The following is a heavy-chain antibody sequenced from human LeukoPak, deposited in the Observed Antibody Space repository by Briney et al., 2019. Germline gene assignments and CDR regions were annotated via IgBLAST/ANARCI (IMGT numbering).Heavy chain of an antibody. CDR3: AKDLDYDFWSGHDAFDI. CDR2: ISSSSSYI. D-gene: IGHD3-3*01. J-gene: IGHJ3*02. V-gene: IGHV3-21*04. CDR1: GFTFSSYS. Sequence: GGSLRLSCAASGFTFSSYSMNWVRQAPGKGLEWVSSISSSSSYIYYADSVKGRFTISRDNAKNSLYLQMHNLRAEDTAVYYCAKDLDYDFWSGHDAFDIWGQGTMVTVSS.